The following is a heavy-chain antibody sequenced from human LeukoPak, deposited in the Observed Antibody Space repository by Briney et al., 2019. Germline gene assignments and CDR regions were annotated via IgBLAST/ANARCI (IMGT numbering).Heavy chain of an antibody. J-gene: IGHJ4*02. CDR2: IYYSGST. CDR3: AREDTPMINPFDY. Sequence: PSETLSLTCTVSGGSISSYYWSWIRQPPGKGLEWIGYIYYSGSTNYNPSLKSRVTISVNTSKNHFSLKLSSVTAADTAVYYWAREDTPMINPFDYWGQGTLVTVSS. V-gene: IGHV4-59*12. D-gene: IGHD5-18*01. CDR1: GGSISSYY.